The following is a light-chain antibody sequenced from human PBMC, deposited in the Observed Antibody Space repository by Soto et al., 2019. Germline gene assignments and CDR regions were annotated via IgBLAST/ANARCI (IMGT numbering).Light chain of an antibody. V-gene: IGKV1-9*01. CDR3: QQLGSYPPWT. CDR1: QAISSY. J-gene: IGKJ1*01. Sequence: DIQLTQSPSFLSASVGDRVTIACRASQAISSYLAWYQQRPGQAPKLLIFAASTLQSGVPSRFSGSGSATEFTLTISSLQPEDCENYYCQQLGSYPPWTFGQGTKVDIK. CDR2: AAS.